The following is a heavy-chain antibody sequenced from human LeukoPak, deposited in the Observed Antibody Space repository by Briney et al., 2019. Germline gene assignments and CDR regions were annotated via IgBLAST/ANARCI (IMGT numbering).Heavy chain of an antibody. D-gene: IGHD1-20*01. Sequence: SETLPLTCAVYGGSFSGYCWSWIRQPPGKGLEWIGEINHSGSTNYNPSLKSRVTISVDTSKNQFSLKLSSVTAADTAVYYCARGRYNWNVIYYFDYWGQGTLVTVSP. CDR3: ARGRYNWNVIYYFDY. CDR2: INHSGST. V-gene: IGHV4-34*01. CDR1: GGSFSGYC. J-gene: IGHJ4*02.